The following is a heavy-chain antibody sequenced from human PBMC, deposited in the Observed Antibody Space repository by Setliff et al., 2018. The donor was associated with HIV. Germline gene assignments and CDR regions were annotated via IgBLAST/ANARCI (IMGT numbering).Heavy chain of an antibody. CDR1: GASITTHW. Sequence: KASETLSLTCTVSGASITTHWWSWIRQPAGKGLEWIGRFSSSGSTNYNSSLESRVTMSVDTSKNQFYLNLRSVTATDTAIYSCARSRHCGSAFAYWGQGTLVTVSS. V-gene: IGHV4-4*07. D-gene: IGHD2-21*01. CDR2: FSSSGST. J-gene: IGHJ4*02. CDR3: ARSRHCGSAFAY.